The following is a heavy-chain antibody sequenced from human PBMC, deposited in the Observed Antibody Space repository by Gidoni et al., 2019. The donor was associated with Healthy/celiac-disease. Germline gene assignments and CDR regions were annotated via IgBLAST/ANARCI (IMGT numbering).Heavy chain of an antibody. Sequence: EVQLVESGGGLVQPGGSLRLSCAASGFPFSNYWMHWVRQAPGKGLVWVSRINSDGSSTSYADSVKGRFTISRDNAKNTLYLQMNSLRAEDTAVYYCARDLYYDSGGMDVWGQGTTVTVSS. V-gene: IGHV3-74*01. J-gene: IGHJ6*02. CDR2: INSDGSST. D-gene: IGHD3-22*01. CDR1: GFPFSNYW. CDR3: ARDLYYDSGGMDV.